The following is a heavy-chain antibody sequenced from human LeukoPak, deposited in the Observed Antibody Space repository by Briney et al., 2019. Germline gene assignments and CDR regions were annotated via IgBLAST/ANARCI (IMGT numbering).Heavy chain of an antibody. CDR2: IYYSGST. Sequence: SETLSLTCTVSGGSISSYYWSWIRQPPGKGLEWIGYIYYSGSTNYNPSLKSRVTISVDTSKNQFSLKLSSVTAADTAVYYCAIDLGATGDYWGQGTLVTVSS. CDR1: GGSISSYY. J-gene: IGHJ4*02. V-gene: IGHV4-59*01. D-gene: IGHD1-26*01. CDR3: AIDLGATGDY.